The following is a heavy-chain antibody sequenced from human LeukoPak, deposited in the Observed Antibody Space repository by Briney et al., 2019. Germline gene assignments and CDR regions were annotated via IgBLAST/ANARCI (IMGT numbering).Heavy chain of an antibody. D-gene: IGHD3-22*01. CDR1: GYTFTGYY. V-gene: IGHV1-2*06. Sequence: AASVKVSCKASGYTFTGYYMHWVRQAPGQGLEWIGRINPNSGGTNYAQKFQGRVTMTRDTSISTAYMELSRLRSDDTAVYYCASQTYYYDSSGLSPLGYWGQGTLVTVSS. J-gene: IGHJ4*02. CDR2: INPNSGGT. CDR3: ASQTYYYDSSGLSPLGY.